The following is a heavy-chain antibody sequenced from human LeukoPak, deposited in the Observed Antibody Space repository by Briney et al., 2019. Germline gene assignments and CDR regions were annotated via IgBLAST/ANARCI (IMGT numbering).Heavy chain of an antibody. J-gene: IGHJ4*02. D-gene: IGHD4-17*01. Sequence: SETLSLTCAVYGGSFSGYYWSWIRQPPGKGLEWIGEINHSGSTNYNPSLKSRVTISVDKSKNQFSLKLSSVTAADTAVYYCARGILTTVTTGFDYWGQGTLVTVSS. CDR1: GGSFSGYY. V-gene: IGHV4-34*01. CDR2: INHSGST. CDR3: ARGILTTVTTGFDY.